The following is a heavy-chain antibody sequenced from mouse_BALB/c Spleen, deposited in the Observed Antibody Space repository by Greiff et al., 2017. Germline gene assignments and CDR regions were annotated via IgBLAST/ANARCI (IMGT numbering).Heavy chain of an antibody. D-gene: IGHD2-1*01. CDR1: GYTFTSYW. CDR2: IYPSDSYT. Sequence: VQLQQPGAELVRPGASVKLSCKASGYTFTSYWINWVKQRPGQGLEWIGNIYPSDSYTNYNQKFKDKATLTVDKSSSTAYMQLSSPTSEDSAVYYCTRGGNPAMDYWGQGTSVTVSS. J-gene: IGHJ4*01. V-gene: IGHV1-69*02. CDR3: TRGGNPAMDY.